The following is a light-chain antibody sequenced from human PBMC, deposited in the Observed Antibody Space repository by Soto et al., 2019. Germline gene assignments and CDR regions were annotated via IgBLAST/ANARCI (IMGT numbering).Light chain of an antibody. J-gene: IGLJ1*01. V-gene: IGLV2-14*01. CDR3: SSFTSAYTFV. CDR1: SSDVGGYNY. Sequence: QSVLAQPASVSGSPGQSIAISCTGTSSDVGGYNYVSWDQQHPGKAPKLLISEVSIRPSGVSDRFSGSKSGNTASLTISGLQTEDEADYYCSSFTSAYTFVFGSGTKVTVL. CDR2: EVS.